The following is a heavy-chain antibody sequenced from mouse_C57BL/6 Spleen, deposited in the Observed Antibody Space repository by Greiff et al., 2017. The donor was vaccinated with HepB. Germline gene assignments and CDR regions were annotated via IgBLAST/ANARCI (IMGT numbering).Heavy chain of an antibody. V-gene: IGHV5-6*02. D-gene: IGHD1-1*01. Sequence: EVMLVESGGDLVKPGGSLKLSCAASGFTFSSYGMSWVRQTPDKRLEWVATISSGGSYTYYPDSVKGRFTISRDNAKNTLYLQMSSLKSEDTAMYYCARQREFITAVVATPYFDVWGTGTTVTVSS. CDR1: GFTFSSYG. CDR3: ARQREFITAVVATPYFDV. J-gene: IGHJ1*03. CDR2: ISSGGSYT.